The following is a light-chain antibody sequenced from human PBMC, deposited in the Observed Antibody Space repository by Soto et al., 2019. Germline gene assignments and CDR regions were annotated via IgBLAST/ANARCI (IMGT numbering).Light chain of an antibody. V-gene: IGKV1-39*01. J-gene: IGKJ5*01. CDR2: AAS. CDR1: QSISSH. CDR3: QQSYSTPIT. Sequence: DIRMTQSPSSLSASVGDTVTITCRASQSISSHLNWYQQKPGKAPNLLIYAASSLQSGVPSRFSGSGSGTDFTLTISSLQPEDFATYYCQQSYSTPITLGQGTRLEIK.